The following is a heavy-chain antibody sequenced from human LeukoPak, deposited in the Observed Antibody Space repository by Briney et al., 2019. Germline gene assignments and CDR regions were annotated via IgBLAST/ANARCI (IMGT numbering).Heavy chain of an antibody. J-gene: IGHJ4*02. CDR3: ARGPYCSSTSCYYYFDY. CDR2: IYTGGST. Sequence: SETLSLTCTVSGGSISSYYWSWIRQPAGKGLERIGRIYTGGSTNYNPSLKSRVTMSVDTSKNQFSLKLSSVTAADTAVYYCARGPYCSSTSCYYYFDYWGQGTLVTVSS. D-gene: IGHD2-2*01. V-gene: IGHV4-4*07. CDR1: GGSISSYY.